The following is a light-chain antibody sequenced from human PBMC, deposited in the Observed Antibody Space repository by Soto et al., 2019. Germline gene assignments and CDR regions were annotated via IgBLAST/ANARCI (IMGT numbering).Light chain of an antibody. CDR1: QSVSSN. Sequence: EIVMTQSPATLSVSPVERATLSCMASQSVSSNLAWYQQKPGQAPRLLIYGASSRATGVPASFSGSGSGTEFTLTISSLQSEDFAVYYCQQYDNWPRTFGQGTKVDIK. CDR3: QQYDNWPRT. V-gene: IGKV3-15*01. CDR2: GAS. J-gene: IGKJ1*01.